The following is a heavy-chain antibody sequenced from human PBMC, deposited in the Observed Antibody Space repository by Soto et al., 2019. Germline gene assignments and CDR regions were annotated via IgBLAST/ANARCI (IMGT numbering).Heavy chain of an antibody. Sequence: ASVKVSCQASGYTFTGYYMHWVRQAPGQGLEWMGWINPNSGGTNYAQKFQGRVTMTRDTSISTAYMELSRLRSDDTAVYYCARGPYYYDSSGPPSASWGQGTLVTVSS. CDR1: GYTFTGYY. D-gene: IGHD3-22*01. CDR2: INPNSGGT. J-gene: IGHJ5*02. V-gene: IGHV1-2*02. CDR3: ARGPYYYDSSGPPSAS.